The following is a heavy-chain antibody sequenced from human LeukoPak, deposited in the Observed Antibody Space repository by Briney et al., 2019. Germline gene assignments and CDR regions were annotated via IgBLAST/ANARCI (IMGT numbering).Heavy chain of an antibody. CDR2: ISSGGTTK. J-gene: IGHJ5*02. Sequence: GGSLRLSCAASGFTFSSYSMNRVRQAPGKGLEWVSCISSGGTTKFYADSVKGRFTISRDNAKNSLYLQMDSLRAEDTAVYYCARDGLIVATTWGQGTLVTVSS. CDR3: ARDGLIVATT. D-gene: IGHD5-12*01. V-gene: IGHV3-48*04. CDR1: GFTFSSYS.